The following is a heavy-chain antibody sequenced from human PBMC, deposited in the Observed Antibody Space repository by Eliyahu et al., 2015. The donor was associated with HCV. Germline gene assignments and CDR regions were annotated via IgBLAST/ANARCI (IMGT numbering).Heavy chain of an antibody. CDR2: IIPIFGTA. CDR1: GGTFSXYA. J-gene: IGHJ3*02. Sequence: QVQLVQSGAEVKKPGSSVKVSCKASGGTFSXYASGWVRQAPGQGLEWMGGIIPIFGTANYAQKFQGRVTITADESTSTAYMELSSLRSEDTAVYYCARVVIWGNRDYHDAFDIWGQGTMVTVSS. V-gene: IGHV1-69*01. D-gene: IGHD1-7*01. CDR3: ARVVIWGNRDYHDAFDI.